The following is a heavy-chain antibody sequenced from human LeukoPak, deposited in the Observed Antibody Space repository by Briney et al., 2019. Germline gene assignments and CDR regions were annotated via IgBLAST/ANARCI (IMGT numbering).Heavy chain of an antibody. CDR1: GGSISSSSYY. CDR2: IYYSGST. D-gene: IGHD6-13*01. Sequence: PSETLSLTCTVSGGSISSSSYYWGWLRQPPGKGLEWIGSIYYSGSTYYNPSLKSRVTISVDTSKNQFSLKLSSVTAADTAVYCATPRIADRWDYFDYWGQGTLVTVSS. J-gene: IGHJ4*02. V-gene: IGHV4-39*07. CDR3: ATPRIADRWDYFDY.